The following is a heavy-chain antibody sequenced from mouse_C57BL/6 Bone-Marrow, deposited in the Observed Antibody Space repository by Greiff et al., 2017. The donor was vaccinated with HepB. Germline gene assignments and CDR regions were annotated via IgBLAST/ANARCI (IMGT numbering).Heavy chain of an antibody. CDR2: INYDGSST. CDR3: ARDEGAQATLAWFAY. V-gene: IGHV5-16*01. CDR1: GFTFSDYY. J-gene: IGHJ3*01. D-gene: IGHD3-2*02. Sequence: DVKLVESEGGLVQPGSSMKLSCTASGFTFSDYYMAWVRQVPEKGLEWVANINYDGSSTYYLDSLKSRFIISRDNAKNILYLQMSSLKSEDTATYYCARDEGAQATLAWFAYWGQGTLVTVSA.